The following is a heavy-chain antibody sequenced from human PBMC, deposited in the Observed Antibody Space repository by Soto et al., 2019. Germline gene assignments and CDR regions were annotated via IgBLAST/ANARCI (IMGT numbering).Heavy chain of an antibody. CDR1: GFTFNKYA. V-gene: IGHV3-15*01. CDR3: TTDTPLRYCSGGSCSYQLLASGMDV. Sequence: GGSLRLSCVASGFTFNKYALAWVRQAPGKGLEWVGRIKSKTDGGTTDYAAPVKGRFTISRDDSKNTLYLQMNSLKTEDTAVYYCTTDTPLRYCSGGSCSYQLLASGMDVRGQGTTVTVSS. CDR2: IKSKTDGGTT. D-gene: IGHD2-15*01. J-gene: IGHJ6*02.